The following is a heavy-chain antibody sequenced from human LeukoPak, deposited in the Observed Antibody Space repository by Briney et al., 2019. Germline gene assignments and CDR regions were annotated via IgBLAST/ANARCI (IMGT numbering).Heavy chain of an antibody. CDR1: GGSISSSSYY. J-gene: IGHJ4*02. V-gene: IGHV4-39*07. CDR3: ARGISPSGYLFDY. CDR2: IYYSGST. D-gene: IGHD5-12*01. Sequence: PSETLSLTCTVSGGSISSSSYYWGWIRQPPGKGLEWIGSIYYSGSTYYNPSLKSRVTISVDTSKNQFSLKLSSVTAADTAVYYCARGISPSGYLFDYWGQGTLVTVSS.